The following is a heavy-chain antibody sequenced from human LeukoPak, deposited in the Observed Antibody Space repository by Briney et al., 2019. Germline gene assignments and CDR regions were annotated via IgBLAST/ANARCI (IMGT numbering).Heavy chain of an antibody. D-gene: IGHD3-22*01. J-gene: IGHJ4*02. CDR3: ARGYSQPYYYDSSGYSYFDY. Sequence: PSQTLSLTCTVSGGSIRSGGCSWSWIRQHPGKGLEWIGYIYYSGSTYYNPSLKSRVTISVDTSKNQFSLKLSSVTAADTAVYYCARGYSQPYYYDSSGYSYFDYWGQGTLVTVSS. CDR1: GGSIRSGGCS. V-gene: IGHV4-31*03. CDR2: IYYSGST.